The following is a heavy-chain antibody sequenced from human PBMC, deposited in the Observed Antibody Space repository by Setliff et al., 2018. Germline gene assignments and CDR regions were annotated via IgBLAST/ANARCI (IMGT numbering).Heavy chain of an antibody. CDR1: GYAFTGHY. V-gene: IGHV1-2*02. CDR2: INPRTGVT. CDR3: ARGTDYHGSGSYWAKDV. D-gene: IGHD3-10*01. J-gene: IGHJ6*04. Sequence: ASVKVSCKASGYAFTGHYIHWVRQAPGQGLEWMGWINPRTGVTNYARNFQGRVTMTRDTSITTVYMDLSRLKSDDTAVYYCARGTDYHGSGSYWAKDVWGKGATVTVSS.